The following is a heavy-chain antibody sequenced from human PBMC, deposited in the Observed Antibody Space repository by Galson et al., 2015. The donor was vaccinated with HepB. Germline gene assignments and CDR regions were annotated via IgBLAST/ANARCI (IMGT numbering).Heavy chain of an antibody. CDR3: ARGREVVVIETNHFDY. V-gene: IGHV4-34*01. CDR1: GGSFSGYY. Sequence: ETLSLTCAVYGGSFSGYYWSWIRQPPGKGLEWIGEINHSGSTNYNPSLKSRVTISVDTSKNQFSLKLSSVTAADTAVYYCARGREVVVIETNHFDYWGQGTLVTVSS. J-gene: IGHJ4*02. CDR2: INHSGST. D-gene: IGHD3-22*01.